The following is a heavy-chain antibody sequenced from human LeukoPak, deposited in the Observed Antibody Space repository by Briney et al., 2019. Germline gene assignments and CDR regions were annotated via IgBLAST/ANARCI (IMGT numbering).Heavy chain of an antibody. V-gene: IGHV1-69*13. Sequence: ASVKVSCKASGGTFSSYAISWVRQAPGQGLEWMGGIIPIFGTANYAQKFQGRVTITADESTSTAYMELSSLRSEDTAVYYCARENYYDSSGYSLVGGYFDYWGQGTLVTVSS. CDR2: IIPIFGTA. CDR1: GGTFSSYA. J-gene: IGHJ4*02. CDR3: ARENYYDSSGYSLVGGYFDY. D-gene: IGHD3-22*01.